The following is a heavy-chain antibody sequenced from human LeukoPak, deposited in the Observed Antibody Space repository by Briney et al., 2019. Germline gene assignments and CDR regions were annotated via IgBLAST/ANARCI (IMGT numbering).Heavy chain of an antibody. D-gene: IGHD6-13*01. Sequence: SGGSLRLSCAASGFTFSTYGMHWVRQAPGKGLEYVSGIGPDGGTTYYAKSVKGRFTISRDNSKSMVYLQMGSLTADDMAVYYCARGAQLTDYWGQGTLVTVSS. J-gene: IGHJ4*02. CDR3: ARGAQLTDY. V-gene: IGHV3-64*01. CDR1: GFTFSTYG. CDR2: IGPDGGTT.